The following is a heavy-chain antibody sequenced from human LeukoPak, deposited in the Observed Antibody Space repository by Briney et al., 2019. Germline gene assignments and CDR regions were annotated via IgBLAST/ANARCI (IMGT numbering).Heavy chain of an antibody. V-gene: IGHV4-59*01. CDR3: ARGGIPYYYMDV. J-gene: IGHJ6*03. Sequence: PSETLSLTCTVSGGSISSYYWSWIRQPPRKGLEWIGYIYYSGSTNYNPSLKSRVTISVDTSKNQFSLKLSSVTAADTAVYYCARGGIPYYYMDVWGKGTTVTVSS. CDR2: IYYSGST. CDR1: GGSISSYY.